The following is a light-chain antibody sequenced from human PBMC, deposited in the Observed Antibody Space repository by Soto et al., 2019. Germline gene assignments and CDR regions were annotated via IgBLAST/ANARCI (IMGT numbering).Light chain of an antibody. CDR3: QQYYSPLWT. CDR2: WAS. V-gene: IGKV4-1*01. J-gene: IGKJ1*01. Sequence: DIVMTQSPDSLAVSLGERATDNCNSSQSLFDSSTNKNYLAWYQQKPGQPPKLLIYWASARESGVPDRFSGSGSGTHFTLTINTLQGEDVAVYYCQQYYSPLWTFGQGSKVEVK. CDR1: QSLFDSSTNKNY.